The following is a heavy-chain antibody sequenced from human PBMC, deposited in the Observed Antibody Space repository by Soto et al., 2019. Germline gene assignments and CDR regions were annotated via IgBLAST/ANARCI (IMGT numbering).Heavy chain of an antibody. Sequence: GGSLRLSCAASGFTFSSYSTNWVRQAPGKGLEWVSSISSSSSYIYYADSVKGRFTISRDNAKNSLYLQMNSLRAEDTAVYYCARDGAPAAPIGAFDIWGQGTMVTVSS. CDR1: GFTFSSYS. J-gene: IGHJ3*02. V-gene: IGHV3-21*01. CDR2: ISSSSSYI. CDR3: ARDGAPAAPIGAFDI. D-gene: IGHD2-2*01.